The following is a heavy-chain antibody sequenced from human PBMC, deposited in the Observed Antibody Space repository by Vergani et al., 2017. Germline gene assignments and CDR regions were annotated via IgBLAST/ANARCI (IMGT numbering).Heavy chain of an antibody. V-gene: IGHV3-11*01. CDR1: GFSFSDHY. D-gene: IGHD3-9*01. J-gene: IGHJ6*02. CDR2: ISNSGNTI. Sequence: QVQLVESGGGLVKPGGSLRLSCAASGFSFSDHYMTWIRQAPGKGLEWVSYISNSGNTIEYADSVKGRFSISRDNAKSSLFLQMDSLRAEDTAVYYCARETDTGSSVSYNYYAMDVWGQGTTVSVSS. CDR3: ARETDTGSSVSYNYYAMDV.